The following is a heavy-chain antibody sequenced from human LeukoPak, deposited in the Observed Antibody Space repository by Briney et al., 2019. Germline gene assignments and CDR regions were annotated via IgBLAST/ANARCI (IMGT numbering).Heavy chain of an antibody. Sequence: SEALSLTCAVYGGSFSGYYWSWIRQPPGKGLEWIGEINHSGSTNYNPSLKSRVTISVDTSKNQFSLKLSSVTAADTAVYYCARAYCSGGSCYGVGDYWGQGTLVTVSS. V-gene: IGHV4-34*01. CDR1: GGSFSGYY. J-gene: IGHJ4*02. CDR3: ARAYCSGGSCYGVGDY. CDR2: INHSGST. D-gene: IGHD2-15*01.